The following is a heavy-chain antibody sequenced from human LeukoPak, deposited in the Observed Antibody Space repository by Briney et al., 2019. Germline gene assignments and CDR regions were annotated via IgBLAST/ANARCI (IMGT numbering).Heavy chain of an antibody. V-gene: IGHV3-49*04. Sequence: PGGPLRLSCTVSGFTLCDYAMSWVRQAPGKGREGVGFIRRKACGGLTGYAASVIGRFTISREESKGIAYLQMNSLKTEDTAVYYCTAVIAAAGRVEYYGMDVWGQGTTVTVS. CDR2: IRRKACGGLT. J-gene: IGHJ6*02. CDR3: TAVIAAAGRVEYYGMDV. D-gene: IGHD6-13*01. CDR1: GFTLCDYA.